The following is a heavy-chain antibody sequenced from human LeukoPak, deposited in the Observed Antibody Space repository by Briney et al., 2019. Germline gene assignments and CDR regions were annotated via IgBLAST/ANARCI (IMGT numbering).Heavy chain of an antibody. CDR2: INHSGST. Sequence: PSETLSLTCAVYGGSFSGYYWSWIRQPPGKGLEWIGEINHSGSTNYNPSLKSRVTISVDTSKNQFSLKLSSVTAADTAVYYCARDGSSSSRGWFDPWGQGTLVTVSS. CDR3: ARDGSSSSRGWFDP. D-gene: IGHD6-6*01. CDR1: GGSFSGYY. J-gene: IGHJ5*02. V-gene: IGHV4-34*01.